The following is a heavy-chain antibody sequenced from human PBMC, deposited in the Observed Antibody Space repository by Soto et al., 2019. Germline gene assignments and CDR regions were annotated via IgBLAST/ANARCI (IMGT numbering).Heavy chain of an antibody. Sequence: QLQLQESGPGLVKPSETLSLTCTVSGGSISSSSYYWGWIRQPPGKGLEWIGSIYYSGSTYYNPSLKSRVTISVDTSKNQFSLKLSSVTAADTAVYYCARRPLRLGRYFDYWGQGTLVTVSS. J-gene: IGHJ4*02. CDR3: ARRPLRLGRYFDY. CDR1: GGSISSSSYY. D-gene: IGHD6-6*01. CDR2: IYYSGST. V-gene: IGHV4-39*01.